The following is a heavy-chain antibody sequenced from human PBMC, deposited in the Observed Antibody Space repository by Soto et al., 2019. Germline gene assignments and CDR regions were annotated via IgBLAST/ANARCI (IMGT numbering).Heavy chain of an antibody. CDR3: AGAIRVATVYDYYFYMDI. Sequence: PGGSLRLSCAASGFVFSDCWMTWVRQAPGKGLEWVANIKPDGGETFFVDSVKGRVTVSRDNARKSVYLQMNSLRVEDAAVYYCAGAIRVATVYDYYFYMDIWGKGTTVTVSS. CDR1: GFVFSDCW. J-gene: IGHJ6*03. D-gene: IGHD5-12*01. CDR2: IKPDGGET. V-gene: IGHV3-7*01.